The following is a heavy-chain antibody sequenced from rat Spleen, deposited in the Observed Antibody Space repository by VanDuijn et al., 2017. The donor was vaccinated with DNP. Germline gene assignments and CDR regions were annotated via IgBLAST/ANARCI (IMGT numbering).Heavy chain of an antibody. CDR1: GFTFSNYG. CDR2: ISTGGGNT. V-gene: IGHV5S13*01. D-gene: IGHD1-3*01. CDR3: ARHGRVTTVATYWYFDF. J-gene: IGHJ1*01. Sequence: EVQLVESGGGLVQPGRSLKLSCAASGFTFSNYGMAWVRQAPKKGLEWVATISTGGGNTYYRDSVKGRFTISRENAKSTLYLQMDSLRSEDTATYYCARHGRVTTVATYWYFDFWGPGTMVTVSS.